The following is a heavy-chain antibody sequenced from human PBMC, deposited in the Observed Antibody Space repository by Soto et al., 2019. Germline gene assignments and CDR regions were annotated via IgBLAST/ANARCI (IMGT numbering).Heavy chain of an antibody. J-gene: IGHJ6*02. V-gene: IGHV3-30-3*01. CDR3: ARDQAVAGPYGMDV. D-gene: IGHD6-19*01. Sequence: QVQLVESGGGVVQPGRSLRLSCAASGFTFSSYAMHWVRQAPGKGLEWVAVISYDGSNKYYADSVKGRFTISRDNSKNTLYLQMNSLRAEDTAVYYCARDQAVAGPYGMDVWGQGTTVTVSS. CDR2: ISYDGSNK. CDR1: GFTFSSYA.